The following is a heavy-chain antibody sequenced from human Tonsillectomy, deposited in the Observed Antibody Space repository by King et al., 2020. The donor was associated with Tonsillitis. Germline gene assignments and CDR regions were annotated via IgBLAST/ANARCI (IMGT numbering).Heavy chain of an antibody. CDR1: GGTFSSYA. J-gene: IGHJ6*02. CDR2: IIPIFGKG. V-gene: IGHV1-69*06. D-gene: IGHD5-18*01. CDR3: ARFSGGYTYRKYSYYYAIDV. Sequence: VQLVQSGAEVKKPGSSVKVSCKASGGTFSSYAISWVRQAPGQGLEWLGRIIPIFGKGNYAQKVQGRVTVTADKSSSTAYIELSSLRSEDTAVYYCARFSGGYTYRKYSYYYAIDVWGQGTTVTVSS.